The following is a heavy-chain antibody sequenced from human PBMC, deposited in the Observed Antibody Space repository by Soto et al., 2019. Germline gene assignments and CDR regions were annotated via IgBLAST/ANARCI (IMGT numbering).Heavy chain of an antibody. CDR2: IYPKEDRA. D-gene: IGHD4-17*01. CDR3: ARDIDYDIDY. CDR1: GYIFKNYG. V-gene: IGHV1-18*01. Sequence: QVQLVQSEAEVQKPGASVKVSCKTSGYIFKNYGISWVRQAPGQGLEWLGWIYPKEDRANIAQNFRGRVTLTTDTPTSTAYIELRSLRFDDSAVYFCARDIDYDIDYWGQGTLVTVSS. J-gene: IGHJ4*02.